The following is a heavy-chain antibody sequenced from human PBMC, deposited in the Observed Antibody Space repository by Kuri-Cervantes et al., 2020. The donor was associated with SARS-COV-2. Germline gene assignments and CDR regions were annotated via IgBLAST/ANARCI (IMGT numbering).Heavy chain of an antibody. Sequence: GGSLRLSCAASGFTFSSYSMNWVRQAPGKGLEWVSYISSSSSTIYYADSVKGRFTISRDNAKNSLYLQMNSLRAEDTAVYYCARAFGGSYFNWFDPWGQGTLVTVSS. CDR1: GFTFSSYS. CDR2: ISSSSSTI. D-gene: IGHD1-26*01. CDR3: ARAFGGSYFNWFDP. V-gene: IGHV3-48*01. J-gene: IGHJ5*02.